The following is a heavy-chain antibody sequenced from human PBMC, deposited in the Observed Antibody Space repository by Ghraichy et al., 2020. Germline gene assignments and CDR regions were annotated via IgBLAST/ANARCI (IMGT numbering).Heavy chain of an antibody. CDR1: GDSVSSNSAA. CDR2: TYYRSKWYN. V-gene: IGHV6-1*01. D-gene: IGHD6-19*01. Sequence: SQTLSLTCAISGDSVSSNSAAWNWIRQSPSRGLEWLGRTYYRSKWYNDYAVSVKSRITINPDTSKNQFSLQLNSVTPEDTAVYYCARAYSSGRLVLYAFDIWGQGTMVTVSS. CDR3: ARAYSSGRLVLYAFDI. J-gene: IGHJ3*02.